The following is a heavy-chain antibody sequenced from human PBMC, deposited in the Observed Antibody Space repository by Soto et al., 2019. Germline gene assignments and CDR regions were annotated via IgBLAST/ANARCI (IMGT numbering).Heavy chain of an antibody. CDR1: GYTFTNYY. Sequence: QVHLVQSGAEVKKPGASVTVSCKASGYTFTNYYIHWVRQAPGQGLEGMGVINPSGGSTDYTPKFQDRGTMSRDTSTTTVYMELSSLRSEDTAVYYCARDHRLLWFGELLIWGQGTLVTVSS. V-gene: IGHV1-46*01. D-gene: IGHD3-10*01. CDR3: ARDHRLLWFGELLI. J-gene: IGHJ4*02. CDR2: INPSGGST.